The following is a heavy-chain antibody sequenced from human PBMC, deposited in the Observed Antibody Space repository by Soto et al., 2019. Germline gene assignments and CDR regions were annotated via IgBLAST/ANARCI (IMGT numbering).Heavy chain of an antibody. CDR1: GYTFTSYY. D-gene: IGHD2-2*01. CDR3: ARARDIVVVPAAIQSGYFDL. Sequence: QVQLVQSGAEVKKPGASVKVSCKASGYTFTSYYMHWVRQAPGQGLEWMGIINPSGGSTSYAQKFQGRVTTTKDTSTRTVYMELSSLKSEDTAVYDCARARDIVVVPAAIQSGYFDLWGRGTLVTVSS. V-gene: IGHV1-46*01. CDR2: INPSGGST. J-gene: IGHJ2*01.